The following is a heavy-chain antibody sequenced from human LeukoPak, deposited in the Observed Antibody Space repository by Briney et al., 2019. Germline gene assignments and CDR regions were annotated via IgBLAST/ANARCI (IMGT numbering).Heavy chain of an antibody. CDR3: ARDEDSGYEAFDI. CDR2: IIPILGIA. V-gene: IGHV1-69*04. CDR1: GGTFSSYA. D-gene: IGHD5-12*01. Sequence: SVKVSCKASGGTFSSYAISWVRQAPGQGLEWMGRIIPILGIANYAQKFQGRVTITADKSTSAAYMELSSLRSEDTAVYYCARDEDSGYEAFDIWGQGTMVTVSS. J-gene: IGHJ3*02.